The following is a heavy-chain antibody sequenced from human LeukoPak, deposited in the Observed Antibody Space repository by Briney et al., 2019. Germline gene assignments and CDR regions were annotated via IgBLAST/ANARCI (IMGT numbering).Heavy chain of an antibody. D-gene: IGHD2-15*01. J-gene: IGHJ4*02. CDR3: TRDRIMTDF. V-gene: IGHV3-49*04. CDR2: IRNKASGGTT. CDR1: AFIFSSHW. Sequence: GGSLRLSCEGSAFIFSSHWMNWDRQAPGKGLEWVSFIRNKASGGTTEHAASVRGRFTTSRDDSKSIAYLQMNSLKTEDTALYYCTRDRIMTDFWGQGTLVTVSS.